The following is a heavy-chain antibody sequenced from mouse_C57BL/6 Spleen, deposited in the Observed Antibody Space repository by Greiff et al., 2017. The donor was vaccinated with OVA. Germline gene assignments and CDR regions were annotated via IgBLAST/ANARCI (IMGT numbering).Heavy chain of an antibody. Sequence: ESGPGLVKPSQSLSLTCSVTGYSITSGYYWNWIRQFPGNKLEWMGYISYDGSNNYNPSLKNRISITRDTSKNQFFLKLNSVTTEDTATYYCARDDYDVGDYAMDYWGQGTSVTVSS. D-gene: IGHD2-4*01. CDR1: GYSITSGYY. J-gene: IGHJ4*01. CDR2: ISYDGSN. CDR3: ARDDYDVGDYAMDY. V-gene: IGHV3-6*01.